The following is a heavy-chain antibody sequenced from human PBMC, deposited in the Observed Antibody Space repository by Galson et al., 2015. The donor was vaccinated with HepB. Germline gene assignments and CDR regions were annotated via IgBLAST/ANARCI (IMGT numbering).Heavy chain of an antibody. J-gene: IGHJ4*02. Sequence: SVKVPCKASGYSFSNYGISWVRQAPGQGLEWMGRISPYNGKTDYAQNFQGRVTMTTDTSTTTAYMELRSLRSDDTAVYYCARFIQQLCDYWGQGTLVTVSS. CDR3: ARFIQQLCDY. V-gene: IGHV1-18*01. CDR1: GYSFSNYG. D-gene: IGHD6-13*01. CDR2: ISPYNGKT.